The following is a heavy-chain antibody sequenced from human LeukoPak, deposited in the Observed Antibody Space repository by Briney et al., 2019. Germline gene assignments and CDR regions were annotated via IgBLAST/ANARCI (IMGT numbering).Heavy chain of an antibody. Sequence: GGSLRLSCAASGFTFSSYSMNWVRQAPGNGLEWVSSISSSSSYIYYADSVKGRFTISRDNAKNSLYLQMNSLRAEVTAVYYCARSGIAAAGTGRFDPWGQGTLVTVSS. CDR1: GFTFSSYS. V-gene: IGHV3-21*01. CDR2: ISSSSSYI. J-gene: IGHJ5*02. D-gene: IGHD6-13*01. CDR3: ARSGIAAAGTGRFDP.